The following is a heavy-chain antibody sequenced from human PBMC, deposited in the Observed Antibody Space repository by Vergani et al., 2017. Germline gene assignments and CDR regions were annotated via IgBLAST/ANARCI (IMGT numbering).Heavy chain of an antibody. Sequence: EVQLLESGGDLVQPGGSLRLSCAASGFTFNHYDMNWVRQAPGKGLEWVSGISGSGGSTYYAVSVKGLFTLYRDSSKNTLYLQMNSLSAGDTAVYYCAKANPRNSGYDYLYYYHAMDVWGQGTTVTVSS. J-gene: IGHJ6*02. V-gene: IGHV3-23*01. D-gene: IGHD5-12*01. CDR3: AKANPRNSGYDYLYYYHAMDV. CDR2: ISGSGGST. CDR1: GFTFNHYD.